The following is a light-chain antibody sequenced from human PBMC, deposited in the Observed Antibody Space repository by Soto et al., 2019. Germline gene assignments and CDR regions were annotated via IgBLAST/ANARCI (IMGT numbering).Light chain of an antibody. CDR2: GSS. Sequence: EIVLRQSPGTLSLSPGERATLSCRTSQSVNSNFLAWYQQKPGQAPRLLVYGSSTRAAGVPDRFSGSGSGTDFTLTISRLEPEDFAVYYCQQYGRSPLLYTFGQGTKLGVK. V-gene: IGKV3-20*01. CDR3: QQYGRSPLLYT. J-gene: IGKJ2*01. CDR1: QSVNSNF.